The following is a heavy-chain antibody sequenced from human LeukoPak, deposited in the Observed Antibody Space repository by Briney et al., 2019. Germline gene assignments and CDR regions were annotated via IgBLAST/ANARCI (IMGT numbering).Heavy chain of an antibody. CDR2: IIPILGIA. Sequence: ASVKVSCKASGGTLSSYAISWVRQAPGQGLEWMGRIIPILGIANYAQKFQGRVTITADKSTSTAYMELSSLRSEDTAVYYCATNWRIDAFDIWGQGTMVTVSS. V-gene: IGHV1-69*04. CDR3: ATNWRIDAFDI. J-gene: IGHJ3*02. D-gene: IGHD7-27*01. CDR1: GGTLSSYA.